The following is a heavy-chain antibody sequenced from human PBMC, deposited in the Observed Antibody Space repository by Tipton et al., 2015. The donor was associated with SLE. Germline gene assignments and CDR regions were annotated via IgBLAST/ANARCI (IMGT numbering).Heavy chain of an antibody. V-gene: IGHV4-4*07. D-gene: IGHD3-22*01. CDR3: ARDLALYDSSGYFDY. Sequence: TLSLTCTVSGGSISSYYWSWIRQPAGKGLEWIGRIYTSGSTNYNPPLKSRVTMSVDTSKNQFSLKLSSVTAADTAVYYCARDLALYDSSGYFDYWGQGTLVTVSS. CDR2: IYTSGST. J-gene: IGHJ4*02. CDR1: GGSISSYY.